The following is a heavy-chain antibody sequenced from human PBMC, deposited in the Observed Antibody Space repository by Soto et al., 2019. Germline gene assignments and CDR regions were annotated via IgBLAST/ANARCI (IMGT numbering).Heavy chain of an antibody. CDR1: GFSFSYYA. V-gene: IGHV3-30*03. CDR2: IAYDASKK. CDR3: ASPYCSGGSCYLTEYFQH. D-gene: IGHD2-15*01. J-gene: IGHJ1*01. Sequence: QVQLVESGGGVVQPGRSLRLSCAASGFSFSYYATHWVRQAPGKGLEWVAVIAYDASKKYYADSVKGRFTISRDNSKNTLYLQMNSLRDEDTAVYYCASPYCSGGSCYLTEYFQHWGQGTLVTVSS.